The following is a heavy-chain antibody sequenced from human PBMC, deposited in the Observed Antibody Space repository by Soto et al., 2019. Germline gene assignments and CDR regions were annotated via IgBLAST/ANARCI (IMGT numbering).Heavy chain of an antibody. D-gene: IGHD6-13*01. CDR2: ISAYNGNA. Sequence: QVQLVQSGAEVKKPGASVKVSCKASGYTFTNYGISWVRQAPGQGLEWMGWISAYNGNANYAHKLQGRVTMTTDTSTGTAYMELRSLISDDTAVYYCASGGSLREAGNFDYWGQGTLVTVSS. V-gene: IGHV1-18*01. CDR3: ASGGSLREAGNFDY. CDR1: GYTFTNYG. J-gene: IGHJ4*02.